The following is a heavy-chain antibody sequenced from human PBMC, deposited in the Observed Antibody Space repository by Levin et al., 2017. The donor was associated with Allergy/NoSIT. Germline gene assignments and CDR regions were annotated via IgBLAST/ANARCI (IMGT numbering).Heavy chain of an antibody. Sequence: AGGSLRLSCAASGFTISSNHMSWVRQAPGKGLEWVSVIYSGESTYYADSVKGRFTISRDNSKNTLYLQMNSLRAEDTAVYYCARDHYDILTGYYRGYGMDVWGQGTTVTVSS. CDR1: GFTISSNH. J-gene: IGHJ6*02. CDR3: ARDHYDILTGYYRGYGMDV. D-gene: IGHD3-9*01. CDR2: IYSGEST. V-gene: IGHV3-53*01.